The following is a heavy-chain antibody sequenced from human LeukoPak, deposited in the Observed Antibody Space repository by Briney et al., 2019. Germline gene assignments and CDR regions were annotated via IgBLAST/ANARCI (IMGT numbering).Heavy chain of an antibody. Sequence: PSETLSLTCTVSGGSISSYYWSWIRQPAGKGLEWIGRIYTSGSTNYNPSLKSRVTMSVDTSKNQFSLKLRSVTAADTAVYYCASSYGRALRAFDIWGQGTMVTVSS. D-gene: IGHD3-10*01. CDR1: GGSISSYY. J-gene: IGHJ3*02. V-gene: IGHV4-4*07. CDR3: ASSYGRALRAFDI. CDR2: IYTSGST.